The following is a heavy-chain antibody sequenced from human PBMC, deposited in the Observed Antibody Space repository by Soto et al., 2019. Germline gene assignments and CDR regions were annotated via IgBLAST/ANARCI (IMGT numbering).Heavy chain of an antibody. D-gene: IGHD2-2*01. Sequence: PGESLKISCTGFGYTFTTFWISWVRQMPGRGLEWMGRIDPRDSYTNYSPSFQGHVTISGDKSISTVCLQWASLKASDTAMYYCARLYCSSSTCDSWFDPWGQGTLVTVS. V-gene: IGHV5-10-1*01. CDR2: IDPRDSYT. J-gene: IGHJ5*02. CDR1: GYTFTTFW. CDR3: ARLYCSSSTCDSWFDP.